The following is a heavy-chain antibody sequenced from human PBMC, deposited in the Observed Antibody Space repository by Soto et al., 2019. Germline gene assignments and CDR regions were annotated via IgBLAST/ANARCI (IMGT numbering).Heavy chain of an antibody. CDR3: ARTPLCSTSCYTANWFHP. V-gene: IGHV4-59*01. CDR1: GGSISSYY. Sequence: SETLSLTCTVSGGSISSYYWSWIRQPPGKGLEWIGYIYYSGSTNYNPSLKSRVTISVDTSKNQFSLKLSSVTAADTAVYYCARTPLCSTSCYTANWFHPWGQGTLVTVS. D-gene: IGHD2-2*02. CDR2: IYYSGST. J-gene: IGHJ5*02.